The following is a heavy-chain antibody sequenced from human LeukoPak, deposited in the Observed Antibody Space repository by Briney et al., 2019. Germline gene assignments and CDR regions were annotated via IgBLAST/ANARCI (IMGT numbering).Heavy chain of an antibody. J-gene: IGHJ4*02. CDR2: IIPSGDTT. D-gene: IGHD1-1*01. CDR3: AEDGSKWNFEY. CDR1: GNTFSSDY. V-gene: IGHV1-46*01. Sequence: ASVKVSCKASGNTFSSDYMHWVRQAPGQGLEWMGRIIPSGDTTHYSQKFQGRVTITRDTSTSTVYLVLSSLRSEDTAVYYCAEDGSKWNFEYWGQGTLVTVSS.